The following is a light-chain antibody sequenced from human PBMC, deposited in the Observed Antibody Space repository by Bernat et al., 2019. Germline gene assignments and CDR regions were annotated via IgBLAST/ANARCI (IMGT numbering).Light chain of an antibody. J-gene: IGLJ2*01. V-gene: IGLV1-47*01. CDR3: SAWDDSLTGVL. CDR2: RDN. CDR1: TSNIGSNS. Sequence: QSVLTQPPSASGTPGQRVTISCSGSTSNIGSNSVFWYQQFPGTAPKLLFYRDNQRPSGVPDRFSGSKSGTSAPLAISGLRSEDEADYYCSAWDDSLTGVLFGGGTKLTVL.